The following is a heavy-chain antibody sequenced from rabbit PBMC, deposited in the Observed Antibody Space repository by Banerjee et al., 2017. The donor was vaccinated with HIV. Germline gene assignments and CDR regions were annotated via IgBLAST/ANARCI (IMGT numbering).Heavy chain of an antibody. CDR2: IDPVFGST. D-gene: IGHD1-1*01. V-gene: IGHV1S7*01. CDR1: GFDFSVYY. CDR3: ARFFPPNSAYYDL. Sequence: QLVESGGGLVQPGGSLTLSCKASGFDFSVYYMSWVRQAPGKGLEWIGYIDPVFGSTYYANWVNGRFTISSDSAQNTVDLKVTSLTGADTATYFCARFFPPNSAYYDLWGPGTLVTVS. J-gene: IGHJ4*01.